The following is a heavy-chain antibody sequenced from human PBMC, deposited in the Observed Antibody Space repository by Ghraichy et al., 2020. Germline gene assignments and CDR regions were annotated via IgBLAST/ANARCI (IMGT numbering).Heavy chain of an antibody. D-gene: IGHD2-21*02. CDR2: IKKDESKK. CDR1: GFTFSNYW. CDR3: AKEDVVSAVPID. J-gene: IGHJ4*02. V-gene: IGHV3-7*01. Sequence: ETLSLTCAASGFTFSNYWMTWVRQAPGKGLEWVANIKKDESKKNYLDSVKGRFTISRDNAKNLLYLQMNSLRAEDTAVYYCAKEDVVSAVPIDWGQGTLVTVSS.